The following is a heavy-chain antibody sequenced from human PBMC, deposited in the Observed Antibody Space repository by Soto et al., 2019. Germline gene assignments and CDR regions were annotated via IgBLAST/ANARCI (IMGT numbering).Heavy chain of an antibody. CDR2: ISGSGGAT. V-gene: IGHV3-23*01. Sequence: GGSLRLSCAASGFTFSSYAMSWVRQAPGKGLEWVSTISGSGGATFYPDSVRGRLAISRDNSKNTLYLQMNSLRAEDTAVYYCAKGYCTNGVCWPDYWGQGTLVTVSS. D-gene: IGHD2-8*01. CDR3: AKGYCTNGVCWPDY. CDR1: GFTFSSYA. J-gene: IGHJ4*02.